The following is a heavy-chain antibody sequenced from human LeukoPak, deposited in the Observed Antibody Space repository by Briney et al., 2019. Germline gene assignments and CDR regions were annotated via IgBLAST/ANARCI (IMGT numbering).Heavy chain of an antibody. Sequence: GGSLRLSCAASGFTFSSYAMSWVRQAPGKGPERVANIKQDGREKHYVDSVKGRFAISRDNAKSSLYLQMNSLRAEDTAIYYCTRDEAAATNWGQGTLVTVSS. CDR1: GFTFSSYA. D-gene: IGHD6-13*01. CDR3: TRDEAAATN. V-gene: IGHV3-7*01. CDR2: IKQDGREK. J-gene: IGHJ4*02.